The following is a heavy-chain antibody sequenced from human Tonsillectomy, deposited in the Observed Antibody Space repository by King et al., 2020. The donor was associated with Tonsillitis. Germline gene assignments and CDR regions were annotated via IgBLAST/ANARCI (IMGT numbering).Heavy chain of an antibody. V-gene: IGHV4-31*03. Sequence: VQLQESGPGLVKPSQTLSLTCTVSGGSVSRGGYYWSWIRQHPGKGLEWIGYISYSGSTYYNPSLKSRVTISVDTSKNQFSLKLTSVTAADTAVYYCARSPLPAASWYYFDYWGQGTLVTVSS. D-gene: IGHD2-2*01. CDR3: ARSPLPAASWYYFDY. J-gene: IGHJ4*02. CDR2: ISYSGST. CDR1: GGSVSRGGYY.